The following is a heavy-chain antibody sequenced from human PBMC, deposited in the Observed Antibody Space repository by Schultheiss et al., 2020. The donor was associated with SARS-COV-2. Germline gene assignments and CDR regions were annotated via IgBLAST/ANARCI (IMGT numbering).Heavy chain of an antibody. CDR3: ASHPGSSWFHY. CDR1: GFTFSSYW. D-gene: IGHD6-13*01. V-gene: IGHV3-7*01. CDR2: IKQDGSEK. J-gene: IGHJ4*02. Sequence: GGSLRLSCAASGFTFSSYWMSWVRQAPGKGLEWVANIKQDGSEKYYVDSVKGRFTISRDNAKNSLYLQMNSLRDDDTAVYFCASHPGSSWFHYWGQGTLVTVSS.